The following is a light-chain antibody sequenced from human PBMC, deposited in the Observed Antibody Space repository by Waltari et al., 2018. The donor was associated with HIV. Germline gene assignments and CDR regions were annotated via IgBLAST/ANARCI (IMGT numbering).Light chain of an antibody. CDR2: EVS. J-gene: IGLJ1*01. V-gene: IGLV2-14*01. Sequence: SALTQPASVSGSPGQSITISCTGTSSAVGGYNYVSWYQHHPGKAPKLLIYEVSNRPSGVSKRVSGSKSDNTASLTSSGLQAEDEADYCCSAYTSDYTYVFGSGTEVTVL. CDR1: SSAVGGYNY. CDR3: SAYTSDYTYV.